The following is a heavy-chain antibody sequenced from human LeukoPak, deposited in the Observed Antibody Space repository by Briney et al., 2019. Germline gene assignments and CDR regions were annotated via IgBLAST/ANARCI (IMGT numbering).Heavy chain of an antibody. J-gene: IGHJ4*02. CDR3: ARDYAPHEVGATSEFDY. V-gene: IGHV1-18*04. CDR2: ISAYNGNT. Sequence: ASVKVSCKASGYTFTSYYMHWVRQAPGQGLEWMGWISAYNGNTNYAQKLQGRVTMTTDTSTSTAYMELRSLRSDDTAVYYCARDYAPHEVGATSEFDYWGQGTLVTVSS. CDR1: GYTFTSYY. D-gene: IGHD1-26*01.